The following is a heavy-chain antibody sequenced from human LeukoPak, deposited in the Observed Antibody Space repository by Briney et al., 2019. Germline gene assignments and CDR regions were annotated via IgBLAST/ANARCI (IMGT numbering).Heavy chain of an antibody. CDR2: ISRSGGST. CDR1: GFTFSSYA. CDR3: ANEAPLYDYVWGSYLDY. Sequence: GGSLKLSCKASGFTFSSYAMSWVRQAPGKGLEWMSGISRSGGSTNYAHTVKGRVTISGDKSTNTVYMELSSLRAEDTAVYYCANEAPLYDYVWGSYLDYWGQGTLVTVSS. V-gene: IGHV3-23*01. D-gene: IGHD3-16*01. J-gene: IGHJ4*02.